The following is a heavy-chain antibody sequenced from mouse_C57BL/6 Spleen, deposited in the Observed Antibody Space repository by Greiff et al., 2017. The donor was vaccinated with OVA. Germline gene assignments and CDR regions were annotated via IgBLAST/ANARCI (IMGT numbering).Heavy chain of an antibody. Sequence: VQLQQSGAELVRPGTSVKLSCKASGYTFTSYWMHWVKQRPGQGLEWIGVIDPSDSYTNYNQKFKGKATLTVDTSSSTAYMQLSSLTSEDSAVYYCARQLRLRAMDYWGQGTSVTVSS. V-gene: IGHV1-59*01. CDR2: IDPSDSYT. D-gene: IGHD3-2*02. J-gene: IGHJ4*01. CDR3: ARQLRLRAMDY. CDR1: GYTFTSYW.